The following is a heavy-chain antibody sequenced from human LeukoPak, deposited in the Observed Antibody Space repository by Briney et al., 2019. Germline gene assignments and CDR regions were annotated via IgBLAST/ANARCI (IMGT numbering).Heavy chain of an antibody. J-gene: IGHJ4*02. CDR1: GGSISGSSYY. CDR3: ARGPLLGVFNY. CDR2: TYYSGSS. D-gene: IGHD2-15*01. V-gene: IGHV4-39*01. Sequence: PSETLSLTCTVSGGSISGSSYYWGWIRQPPGKGLEWIGNTYYSGSSYYNPSLKSRVTISVDTSKNQFSLTLSSVTAADTAVYYCARGPLLGVFNYWGQGTLVTVSS.